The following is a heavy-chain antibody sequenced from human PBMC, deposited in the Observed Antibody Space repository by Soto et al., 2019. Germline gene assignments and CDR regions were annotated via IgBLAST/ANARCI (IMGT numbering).Heavy chain of an antibody. Sequence: SETLSLTCAVYDGSFSGYYWSWIRQPPGKGLEWIGEINHSGSTNYNPTLKSRVTISLDTSKNQFSLKLDSMTAADTAVYYCARGLLSGSPYSGGWYYFDSWGQGTMVTVSS. CDR3: ARGLLSGSPYSGGWYYFDS. CDR1: DGSFSGYY. V-gene: IGHV4-34*01. J-gene: IGHJ4*02. D-gene: IGHD1-26*01. CDR2: INHSGST.